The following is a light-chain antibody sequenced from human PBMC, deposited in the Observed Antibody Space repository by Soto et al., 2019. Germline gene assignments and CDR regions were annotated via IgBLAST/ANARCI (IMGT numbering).Light chain of an antibody. CDR1: KSVSSSY. Sequence: ELVLTQSPGTLSLSPGERATLSCRASKSVSSSYLAWYQQKPGQAPRLLIYGASSRATGIPDRFSGSGSGTDFTLTISRLEPEDFAVYYCQQYGSSPNTFGQGTKLEIK. CDR3: QQYGSSPNT. J-gene: IGKJ2*01. CDR2: GAS. V-gene: IGKV3-20*01.